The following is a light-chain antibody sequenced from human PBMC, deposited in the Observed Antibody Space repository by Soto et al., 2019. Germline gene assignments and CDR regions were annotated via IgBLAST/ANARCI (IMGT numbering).Light chain of an antibody. J-gene: IGKJ5*01. Sequence: DIQMTQSPSSVSASIGDRVTITCRASQSLSSHLAWYQQKAGKAPKLLIYGASNLQSGVPSRFSGSASGTDFTLTISSLQPEDFATYHCQQANSFLLTFGQGTRLEIK. V-gene: IGKV1-12*01. CDR2: GAS. CDR1: QSLSSH. CDR3: QQANSFLLT.